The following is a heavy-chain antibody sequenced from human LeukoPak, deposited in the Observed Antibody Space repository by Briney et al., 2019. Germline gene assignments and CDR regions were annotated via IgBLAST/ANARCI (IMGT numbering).Heavy chain of an antibody. CDR2: IYTSGST. J-gene: IGHJ3*02. V-gene: IGHV4-61*02. Sequence: PSQTLSLTCTVSGGSISSGSYYWSSIRQPAGKGLEWIGRIYTSGSTNYNSSLKRRVTISVDTSKNQFSLKLSSVTAADTAVYYCASTTMTTLVHAFDIWGQGTMVTVSS. CDR1: GGSISSGSYY. CDR3: ASTTMTTLVHAFDI. D-gene: IGHD3-22*01.